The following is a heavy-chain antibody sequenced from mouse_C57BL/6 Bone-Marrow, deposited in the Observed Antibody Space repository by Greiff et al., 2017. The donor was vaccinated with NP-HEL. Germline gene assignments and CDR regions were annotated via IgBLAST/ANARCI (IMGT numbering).Heavy chain of an antibody. D-gene: IGHD1-1*01. CDR3: AREKDYYGSKGFAY. CDR1: GYTFTSYW. CDR2: IYPGSGST. J-gene: IGHJ3*01. V-gene: IGHV1-55*01. Sequence: QVQLQQPGAELVKPGASVKMSCKASGYTFTSYWITWVKQRPGQGLEWIGEIYPGSGSTNYNEKFKSKATLTVDTSSSTDYRQLRSLTSEDSAVYYCAREKDYYGSKGFAYWGQGTLVTVSA.